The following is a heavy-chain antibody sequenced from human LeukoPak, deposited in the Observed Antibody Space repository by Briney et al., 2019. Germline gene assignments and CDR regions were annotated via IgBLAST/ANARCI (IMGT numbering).Heavy chain of an antibody. CDR2: IKQDESEK. Sequence: GGSLRLSCAASGFTFSSYWMSWVRQAPGKGLEWVANIKQDESEKYYVDSVKGRFTISRDNAKNSLYLQMNSLRAEDTAVYYCARVGDFWSGYSHYYMDVWGKGTTVTVSS. CDR3: ARVGDFWSGYSHYYMDV. J-gene: IGHJ6*03. V-gene: IGHV3-7*01. CDR1: GFTFSSYW. D-gene: IGHD3-3*01.